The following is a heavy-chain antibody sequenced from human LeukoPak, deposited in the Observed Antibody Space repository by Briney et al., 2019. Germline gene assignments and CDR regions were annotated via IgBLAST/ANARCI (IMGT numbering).Heavy chain of an antibody. J-gene: IGHJ4*02. CDR2: IIPAFGTP. Sequence: SVKVSCKAPRDIFSSYTLTWVRQAPGQGLEWMVGIIPAFGTPHYAQKFRGRLTMTLDESTSTAYMELSSLRSEATALYYCASIALAGADFDSWGQGTLVVVSS. CDR1: RDIFSSYT. V-gene: IGHV1-69*13. CDR3: ASIALAGADFDS. D-gene: IGHD6-19*01.